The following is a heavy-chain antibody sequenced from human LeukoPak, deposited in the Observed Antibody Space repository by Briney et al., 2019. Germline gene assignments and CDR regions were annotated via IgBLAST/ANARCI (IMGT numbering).Heavy chain of an antibody. CDR3: ATAGSFRSSWSRRYNWFDP. J-gene: IGHJ5*02. D-gene: IGHD6-6*01. CDR1: GYTLTELS. CDR2: FDPEDGET. V-gene: IGHV1-24*01. Sequence: EASVKVSCKVSGYTLTELSMHWVRQAPGKGLEWMGGFDPEDGETIYAQKFQGRVTMTEDTSTDTAYMELSSLRSEDTAVYYCATAGSFRSSWSRRYNWFDPXXXXTXXXXSS.